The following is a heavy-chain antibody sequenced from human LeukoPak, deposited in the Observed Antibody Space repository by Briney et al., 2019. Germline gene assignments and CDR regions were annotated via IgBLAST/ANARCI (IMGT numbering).Heavy chain of an antibody. CDR3: ARLASSSWPLYYYYGMDV. CDR2: MNPNNGNT. V-gene: IGHV1-8*01. CDR1: GYTFTSYD. Sequence: ASVKVSCKASGYTFTSYDINWVRQATGQGLEWMGWMNPNNGNTGYAQKFQGRVTMTRSTSISTANMELSSLRSEDTAVYYCARLASSSWPLYYYYGMDVWGQGTTVTVSS. J-gene: IGHJ6*02. D-gene: IGHD6-13*01.